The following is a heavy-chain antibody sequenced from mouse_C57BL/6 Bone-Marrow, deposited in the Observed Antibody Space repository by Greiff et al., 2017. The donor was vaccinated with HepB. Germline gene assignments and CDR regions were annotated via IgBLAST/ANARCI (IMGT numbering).Heavy chain of an antibody. D-gene: IGHD4-1*01. CDR3: TSLYSLGFDV. Sequence: VQLQQSGAELVRPGASVTLSCKASGYTFTDYEMHWVKQTPVHGLEWIGAIDPETGGTAYNQKFKGKAILTADKSSSTAYMELRSLTSEDSAVYYCTSLYSLGFDVWGTGTTVTVSS. CDR2: IDPETGGT. CDR1: GYTFTDYE. J-gene: IGHJ1*03. V-gene: IGHV1-15*01.